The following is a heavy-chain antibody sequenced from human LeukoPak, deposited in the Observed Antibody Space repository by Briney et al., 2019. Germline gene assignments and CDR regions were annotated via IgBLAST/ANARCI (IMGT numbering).Heavy chain of an antibody. Sequence: SETLSLTCTVSGGSISSSSYYWGWTRQPPGKGLEWIGSIYYSGSTYYNPSLKSRVTISVDTSKNQFSLKLSSVTAADTAVYYCASGQQLVRGYFDYWGQGTLVTVSS. CDR2: IYYSGST. CDR3: ASGQQLVRGYFDY. J-gene: IGHJ4*02. CDR1: GGSISSSSYY. V-gene: IGHV4-39*07. D-gene: IGHD6-13*01.